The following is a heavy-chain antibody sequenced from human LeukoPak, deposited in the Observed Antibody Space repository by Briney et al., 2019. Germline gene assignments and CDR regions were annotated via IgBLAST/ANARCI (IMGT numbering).Heavy chain of an antibody. CDR3: ARDVYYGSGSPRLDY. CDR1: GFTFSDYN. J-gene: IGHJ4*02. Sequence: GGSLRLSCAASGFTFSDYNMNWVRQVPGKGLDSVSYISRSGDIIYYADSVKGRFTISRDNAKNSLYLQMNSLRAEDTAVYYCARDVYYGSGSPRLDYWGQGTLVTVSS. D-gene: IGHD3-10*01. CDR2: ISRSGDII. V-gene: IGHV3-48*01.